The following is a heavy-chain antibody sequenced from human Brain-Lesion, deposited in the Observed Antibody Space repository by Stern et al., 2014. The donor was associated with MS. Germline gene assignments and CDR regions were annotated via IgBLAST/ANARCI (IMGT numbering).Heavy chain of an antibody. Sequence: QVQLMQSGAEVKKPGASVKVSCKASGYTFTGYYMHWVRQAPGQGLEWMGWINPKSGGTNYAQKFQGWVTMTRDTSINTAYMELSRLRSDDTAMYYCATYYYDSTGYNDFWGQGTLVTVSS. CDR3: ATYYYDSTGYNDF. CDR2: INPKSGGT. CDR1: GYTFTGYY. V-gene: IGHV1-2*04. J-gene: IGHJ4*02. D-gene: IGHD3-22*01.